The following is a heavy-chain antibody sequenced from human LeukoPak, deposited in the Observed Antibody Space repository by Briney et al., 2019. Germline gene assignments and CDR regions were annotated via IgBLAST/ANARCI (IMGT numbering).Heavy chain of an antibody. V-gene: IGHV1-3*01. CDR1: GYTFTSYA. J-gene: IGHJ6*02. CDR3: AGGVLSSSSWPPFQIDYYYYGMDV. D-gene: IGHD6-13*01. CDR2: INAGNGNT. Sequence: ASVKVSCKASGYTFTSYAMHWVCQAPGQRLEWMGWINAGNGNTKYSQKFQGRVTITRDTSASTAYMELSSLRSEDTAVYYCAGGVLSSSSWPPFQIDYYYYGMDVWGQGTTVTVSS.